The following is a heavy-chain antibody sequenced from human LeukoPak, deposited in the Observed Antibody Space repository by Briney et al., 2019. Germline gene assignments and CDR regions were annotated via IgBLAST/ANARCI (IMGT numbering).Heavy chain of an antibody. Sequence: GGSLRLSCAASGFTFSSYAMSWVRQSPGKGLEWVSVIYRGGSTYYADSVKGRFTMSRDNSKNTVYLQMDSLRAEDTAVHYCARDRGAAAGNWGQGTLVTVSS. CDR2: IYRGGST. CDR3: ARDRGAAAGN. J-gene: IGHJ4*02. V-gene: IGHV3-53*01. CDR1: GFTFSSYA. D-gene: IGHD6-13*01.